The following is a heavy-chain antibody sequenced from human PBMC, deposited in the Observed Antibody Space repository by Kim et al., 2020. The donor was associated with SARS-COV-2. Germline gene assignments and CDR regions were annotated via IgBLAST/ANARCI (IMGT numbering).Heavy chain of an antibody. D-gene: IGHD6-13*01. V-gene: IGHV3-33*01. CDR3: ARDSSTWRLGMDV. CDR1: GFTFSRYG. J-gene: IGHJ6*02. CDR2: IWYDGSNE. Sequence: GGSLRLSCCVSGFTFSRYGMHWVRQAPGKGLEWVALIWYDGSNESYGDFVKGRFIISRDNSKNTLYLQMNSLRPEDTAVYHCARDSSTWRLGMDVWGLGTTVTVSS.